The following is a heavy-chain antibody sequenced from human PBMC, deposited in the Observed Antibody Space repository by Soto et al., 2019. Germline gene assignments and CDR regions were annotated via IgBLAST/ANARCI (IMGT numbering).Heavy chain of an antibody. CDR3: ARGLVYDILTGYYSFDY. V-gene: IGHV1-69*13. Sequence: SVKVSCKASGGTFSSYAISWVRQAPGQGLEWMGGIIPIFGTANYAQKFQGRVTITADESTSTAYMELSSLRSEDTAVYYCARGLVYDILTGYYSFDYWGQGTLVTVSS. J-gene: IGHJ4*02. CDR1: GGTFSSYA. D-gene: IGHD3-9*01. CDR2: IIPIFGTA.